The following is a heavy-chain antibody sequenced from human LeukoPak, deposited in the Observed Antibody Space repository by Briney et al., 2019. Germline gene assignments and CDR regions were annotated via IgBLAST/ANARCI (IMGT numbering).Heavy chain of an antibody. V-gene: IGHV4-59*08. CDR1: DGSISNYY. D-gene: IGHD1-7*01. Sequence: PSETLSLTCTVSDGSISNYYWNGIRQPPGKGLEWIGNIYHSGSTNYNPSLKSRVTVSVDTSKNQFSLRLTSVTAADTAVYYCARSATGATLYSWFDPWGQGTLVTVSS. J-gene: IGHJ5*02. CDR2: IYHSGST. CDR3: ARSATGATLYSWFDP.